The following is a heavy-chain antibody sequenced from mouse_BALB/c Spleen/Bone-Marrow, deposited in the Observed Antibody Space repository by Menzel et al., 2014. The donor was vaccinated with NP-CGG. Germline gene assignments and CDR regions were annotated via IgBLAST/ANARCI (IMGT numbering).Heavy chain of an antibody. CDR2: INPSSGYT. CDR3: ARGHYGSSYSAVDY. V-gene: IGHV1-4*01. J-gene: IGHJ4*01. D-gene: IGHD1-1*01. CDR1: GSTFTNYT. Sequence: QVQLQQSGAELARPGASVQMSCKASGSTFTNYTVHWIKQRPGQGLEWIGYINPSSGYTNYNQKFKVKATLTADKSSSTAYMQLSSLTSEASAVYYCARGHYGSSYSAVDYWGQGTSVTVSS.